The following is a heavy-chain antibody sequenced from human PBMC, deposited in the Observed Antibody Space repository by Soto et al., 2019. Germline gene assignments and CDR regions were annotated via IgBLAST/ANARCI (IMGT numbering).Heavy chain of an antibody. Sequence: QVQLQESGPGLVKPSQTLSLSCTVSGGSISSGGYYWSWIRQHPGKGLEWIGYIYYSGSTYYNPSLKSRVTISVDTSKNQFSLNLRSVTAADTAVYYCARGPYSSSSSCFDPWGQGTLVTVSS. CDR1: GGSISSGGYY. V-gene: IGHV4-31*03. CDR2: IYYSGST. D-gene: IGHD6-6*01. CDR3: ARGPYSSSSSCFDP. J-gene: IGHJ5*02.